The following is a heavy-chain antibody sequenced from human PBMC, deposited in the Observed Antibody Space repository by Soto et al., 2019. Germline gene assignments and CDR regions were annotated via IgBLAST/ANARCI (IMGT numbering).Heavy chain of an antibody. CDR2: IWYDGSNK. J-gene: IGHJ4*02. V-gene: IGHV3-33*01. D-gene: IGHD1-26*01. Sequence: QVQLVESGGGVVQPGRSLRLSCAASGFTFSSYGMHWVRQAPGKGLEWVAVIWYDGSNKYYADSVKGRFTISRDNSKNTLYLQMNSLRAEYTAVYYCARSGGGSYFHYWGQGTLVTVSS. CDR1: GFTFSSYG. CDR3: ARSGGGSYFHY.